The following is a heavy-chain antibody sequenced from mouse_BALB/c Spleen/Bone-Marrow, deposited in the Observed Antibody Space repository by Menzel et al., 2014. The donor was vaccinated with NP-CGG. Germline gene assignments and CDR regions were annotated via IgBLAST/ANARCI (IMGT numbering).Heavy chain of an antibody. CDR2: ISNGGGST. CDR1: GFTFSSYT. D-gene: IGHD2-3*01. V-gene: IGHV5-12-2*01. Sequence: LQQSGGNLVQPGGSLKLSCAASGFTFSSYTMSWVRQTPEKRLEWAAYISNGGGSTYYPDTVRGRFTISRDNATNTLYLQMSSLKSEDTAMYYCARQSYEGFAYWGQGTLVTVSA. CDR3: ARQSYEGFAY. J-gene: IGHJ3*01.